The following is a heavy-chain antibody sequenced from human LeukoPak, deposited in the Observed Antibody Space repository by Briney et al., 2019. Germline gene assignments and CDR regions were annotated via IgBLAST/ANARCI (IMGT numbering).Heavy chain of an antibody. CDR3: ARYYGSGRDPDH. CDR1: GGSFSDYD. Sequence: SETLSLTCAVYGGSFSDYDWSWIRQPPGKGLEWIGEINQSGSTNCDPSLKSRVSMSIDTSKSQFSLNLRSVTAADTAVYFCARYYGSGRDPDHWGQGTLVTVSS. J-gene: IGHJ5*02. CDR2: INQSGST. V-gene: IGHV4-34*01. D-gene: IGHD3-10*01.